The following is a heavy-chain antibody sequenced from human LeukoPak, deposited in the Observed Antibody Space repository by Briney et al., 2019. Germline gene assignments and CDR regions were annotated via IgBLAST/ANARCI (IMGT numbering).Heavy chain of an antibody. CDR2: IYYSGST. CDR3: ARPYLNSGSYGAFDI. CDR1: GGSISSSNYY. Sequence: SETLSLTCTVSGGSISSSNYYWGWIRQPPGKGLEWIGSIYYSGSTYYNPSLKSRVTISVDTSKNQFSLKLSSVTAADTAVYYCARPYLNSGSYGAFDIWGQGTMVTVSS. V-gene: IGHV4-39*01. D-gene: IGHD1-26*01. J-gene: IGHJ3*02.